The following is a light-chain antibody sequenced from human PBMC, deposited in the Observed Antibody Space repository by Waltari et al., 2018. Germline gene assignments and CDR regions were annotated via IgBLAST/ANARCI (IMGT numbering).Light chain of an antibody. CDR3: VLYIGSGIWV. CDR2: NTD. CDR1: SGSVYSSYY. J-gene: IGLJ3*02. V-gene: IGLV8-61*01. Sequence: QTVVTQEPSFSVSPGGTATLTCGLSSGSVYSSYYATWYRQTPGQAPRTLIYNTDTRSSGVPERFSGSILGHKAALTITGAQADDESDYYCVLYIGSGIWVFGGGTKLTVL.